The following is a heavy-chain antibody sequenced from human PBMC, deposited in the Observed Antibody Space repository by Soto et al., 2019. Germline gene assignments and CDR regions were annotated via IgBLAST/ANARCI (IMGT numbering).Heavy chain of an antibody. V-gene: IGHV3-48*02. CDR1: GFTFSGYS. CDR2: ISSGSKTI. J-gene: IGHJ4*02. D-gene: IGHD1-26*01. CDR3: AREDILGARSFDY. Sequence: GGSLRLSCAASGFTFSGYSVNWVRQAPGKGLEWVSYISSGSKTIYYADSVKGRFTVSRDNARNSQYLQMNSLRDEDTAVYYCAREDILGARSFDYWGQGTLVTVSS.